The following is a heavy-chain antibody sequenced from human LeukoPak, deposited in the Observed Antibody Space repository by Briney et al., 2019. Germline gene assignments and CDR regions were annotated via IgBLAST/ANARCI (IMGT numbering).Heavy chain of an antibody. D-gene: IGHD5-18*01. CDR1: GGSFSGYY. Sequence: SETLSLTCAVYGGSFSGYYWSWIRQPPGKGLEWMGEINHSGSTNYNPSLKSRVTISVDTSKNQFSLKLSSVTAADTAVYYCARGMDTAMPTGVFFDYWGQGTLVTVSS. V-gene: IGHV4-34*01. J-gene: IGHJ4*02. CDR2: INHSGST. CDR3: ARGMDTAMPTGVFFDY.